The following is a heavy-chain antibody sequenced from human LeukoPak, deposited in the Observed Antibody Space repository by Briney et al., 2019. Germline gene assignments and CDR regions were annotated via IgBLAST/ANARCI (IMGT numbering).Heavy chain of an antibody. CDR2: INPGDTNI. D-gene: IGHD1-1*01. J-gene: IGHJ4*02. Sequence: GESLKISFKASGXSFTNYCIGWVRQMPGKGLEWMGMINPGDTNIAYSPSFQGQVTISADRSISTAYLQWGSLKASDTAMYYCARPRRAERDEDFWGQGTLVTVSS. V-gene: IGHV5-51*01. CDR3: ARPRRAERDEDF. CDR1: GXSFTNYC.